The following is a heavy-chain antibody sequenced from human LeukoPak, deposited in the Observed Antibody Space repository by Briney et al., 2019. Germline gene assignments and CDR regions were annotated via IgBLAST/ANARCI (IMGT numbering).Heavy chain of an antibody. J-gene: IGHJ4*02. CDR1: GFTFDDYA. Sequence: GGSLRLSCAASGFTFDDYALHWVRHARGKGLEWVSDISWNSGSIGYADSVKGRFTISRDNAKNSLYLQMNSLRAEDTALYYCAKDINSSGWYRMDYWGQGTLVTVSS. CDR3: AKDINSSGWYRMDY. D-gene: IGHD6-19*01. CDR2: ISWNSGSI. V-gene: IGHV3-9*01.